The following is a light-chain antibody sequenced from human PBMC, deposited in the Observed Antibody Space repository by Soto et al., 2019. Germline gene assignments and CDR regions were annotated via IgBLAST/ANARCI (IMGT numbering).Light chain of an antibody. V-gene: IGKV3-15*01. CDR1: QSVGGS. Sequence: VMTQSPATLSLSPGERVTLSCRSSQSVGGSLAWYRKKPGQAPSLLFYGASTRATGIPARFSGSGSGTEFTLTISSLQSDDFAVYYCLQYDKWPPWTFGQGTKVDIK. CDR3: LQYDKWPPWT. CDR2: GAS. J-gene: IGKJ1*01.